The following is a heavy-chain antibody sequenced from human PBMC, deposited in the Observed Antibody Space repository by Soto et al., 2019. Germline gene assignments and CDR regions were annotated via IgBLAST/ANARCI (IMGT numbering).Heavy chain of an antibody. CDR3: AKSLYDFWSGYPYYYYYMDV. V-gene: IGHV3-30*18. D-gene: IGHD3-3*01. CDR2: ISYDGSNK. CDR1: GFTFSSYG. Sequence: GGSLRLSCAASGFTFSSYGMHWVRQAPGKGLEWVAVISYDGSNKYYADSVKGRFTISRDNSKNTLYLQMNSLRAEDTAVYYCAKSLYDFWSGYPYYYYYMDVWGKGTTVTVSS. J-gene: IGHJ6*03.